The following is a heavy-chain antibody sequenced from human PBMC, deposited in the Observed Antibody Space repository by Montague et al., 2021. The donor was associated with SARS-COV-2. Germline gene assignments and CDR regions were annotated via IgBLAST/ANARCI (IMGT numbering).Heavy chain of an antibody. Sequence: SETLSLTCAVSGISITNRNWWSWVRQPPGKGLELLGEIYSSGNTHYDPSLQGRATMSLDKSNNQVLLSLTSVTAADTAIYYCGTGLYWYFDLWGHGTLDTVSS. V-gene: IGHV4-4*02. CDR3: GTGLYWYFDL. D-gene: IGHD7-27*01. J-gene: IGHJ2*01. CDR1: GISITNRNW. CDR2: IYSSGNT.